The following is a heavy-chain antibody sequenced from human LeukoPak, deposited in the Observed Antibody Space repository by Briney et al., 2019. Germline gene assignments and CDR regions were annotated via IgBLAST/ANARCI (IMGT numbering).Heavy chain of an antibody. CDR3: VTPPKVWYYYGMDV. J-gene: IGHJ6*02. D-gene: IGHD3-16*01. Sequence: GWSLRLSCSASGFTFSSYAMHWVRQAPGTGLEYVSAISSNGGRTYYADSVKGRFTISRDNSKNTLYLQMSSLRAEDTAVYYCVTPPKVWYYYGMDVWGQGTTVTVSS. CDR2: ISSNGGRT. V-gene: IGHV3-64D*06. CDR1: GFTFSSYA.